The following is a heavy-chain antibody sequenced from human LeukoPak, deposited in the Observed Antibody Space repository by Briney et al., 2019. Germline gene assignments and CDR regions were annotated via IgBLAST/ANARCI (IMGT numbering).Heavy chain of an antibody. D-gene: IGHD3-22*01. V-gene: IGHV3-33*01. CDR3: ARGYYAGRGHHFEY. CDR1: GFTFSGYG. CDR2: IWSDGSNK. Sequence: GGSLRLSCATSGFTFSGYGMHWVRQAPGKGLEWVTVIWSDGSNKYYADSVKGRFTISRDNSKNTLYLQMNSLRAEDMAVYYCARGYYAGRGHHFEYWGQGTLVTVSS. J-gene: IGHJ4*02.